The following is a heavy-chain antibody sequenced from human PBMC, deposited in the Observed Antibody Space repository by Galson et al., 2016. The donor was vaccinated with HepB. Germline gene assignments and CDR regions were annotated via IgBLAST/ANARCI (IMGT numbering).Heavy chain of an antibody. CDR1: GGSISSDTW. CDR2: IFRSGGT. V-gene: IGHV4-4*02. J-gene: IGHJ5*01. D-gene: IGHD2/OR15-2a*01. CDR3: ARGLGRDCNKIGCYLNWFDS. Sequence: SETLSLTCAVSGGSISSDTWWTWVRQPPGKGLEWIGEIFRSGGTNYNPSLKSRVTISVDKSKNQFSLRLSSVTAADTALYYCARGLGRDCNKIGCYLNWFDSWGQGTLVSVSS.